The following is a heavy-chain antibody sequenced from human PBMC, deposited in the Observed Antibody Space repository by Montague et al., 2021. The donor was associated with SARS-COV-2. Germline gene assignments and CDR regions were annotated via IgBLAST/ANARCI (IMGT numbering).Heavy chain of an antibody. CDR2: IYHSGST. D-gene: IGHD6-19*01. CDR1: GGSISSINW. V-gene: IGHV4-4*02. CDR3: ARTGYSSGWHSFGY. Sequence: SETLSLTCVVSGGSISSINWWSWVRQPPGKGLEWIGEIYHSGSTNYNPSLKSRAIISVDKSKNQFSLKLSSVTAADTAVYYCARTGYSSGWHSFGYWGQGTLVTVSS. J-gene: IGHJ4*02.